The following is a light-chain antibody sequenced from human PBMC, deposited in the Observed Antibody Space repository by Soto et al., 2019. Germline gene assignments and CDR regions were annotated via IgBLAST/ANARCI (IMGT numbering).Light chain of an antibody. Sequence: VITQSPASLSVYEGERATLSCRASRSVSSYLAWYQQKPGQAPRLLIYAASNRPTDIPARFSGSGSGTDFILTITCLEPEDFAVFYCQQYGATPHTFGEGTKVDI. CDR3: QQYGATPHT. V-gene: IGKV3-11*01. J-gene: IGKJ4*02. CDR1: RSVSSY. CDR2: AAS.